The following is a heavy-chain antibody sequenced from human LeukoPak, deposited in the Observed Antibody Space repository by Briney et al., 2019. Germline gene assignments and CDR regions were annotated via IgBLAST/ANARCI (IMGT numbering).Heavy chain of an antibody. CDR2: IVGNGGST. CDR1: GFTFSSYA. D-gene: IGHD2-15*01. CDR3: VKDSEDIVVVVAAFDY. Sequence: PGGSLRLSCSASGFTFSSYAMHWVRQAPGKGLEYVSPIVGNGGSTYYADSVKGRFTISGDNSKNTLYLQMSSLRAEDTAVYSCVKDSEDIVVVVAAFDYWGQGTLVTVSS. J-gene: IGHJ4*02. V-gene: IGHV3-64D*06.